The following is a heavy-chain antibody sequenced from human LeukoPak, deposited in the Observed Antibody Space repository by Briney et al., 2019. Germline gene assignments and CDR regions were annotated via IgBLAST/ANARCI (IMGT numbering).Heavy chain of an antibody. CDR2: INPNSGGT. J-gene: IGHJ3*02. Sequence: ASVKVSCKASGFTFTGYYMHWVRQAPGQGLEWMGRINPNSGGTNYAQKFQGRVTMTRDTSISTAYMELSRLRSDDTAVYYCARDRDYYDSPDAFDIRGQGTMVTVSS. CDR1: GFTFTGYY. V-gene: IGHV1-2*06. D-gene: IGHD3-22*01. CDR3: ARDRDYYDSPDAFDI.